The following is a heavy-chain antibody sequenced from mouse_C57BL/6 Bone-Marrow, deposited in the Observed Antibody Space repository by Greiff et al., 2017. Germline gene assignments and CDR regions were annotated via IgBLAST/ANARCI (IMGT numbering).Heavy chain of an antibody. CDR3: ARRGYYGSSDEVDY. CDR2: IDPSDSET. CDR1: GYTFTSYW. Sequence: VQLQQPGAELVRPGSSVKLSCKASGYTFTSYWMHWVKQRPIQGLEWIGNIDPSDSETHYNQKFKDKATLTVDKSSSTAYMQLSSLTSEDSAVYYCARRGYYGSSDEVDYWGQGTTLTVSS. D-gene: IGHD1-1*01. J-gene: IGHJ2*01. V-gene: IGHV1-52*01.